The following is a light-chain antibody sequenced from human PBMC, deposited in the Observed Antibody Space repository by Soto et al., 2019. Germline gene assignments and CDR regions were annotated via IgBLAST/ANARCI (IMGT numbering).Light chain of an antibody. J-gene: IGKJ5*01. CDR2: DVS. V-gene: IGKV1-5*01. CDR1: QSISRW. Sequence: TQSRSPLSASVGDRVTISCRASQSISRWVAWYKQKPGRAPKLLIDDVSSLKSGVQSRFSGSGSGTECTLTISSLQPDDLATYYCQQYNSYSITFGQGTRL. CDR3: QQYNSYSIT.